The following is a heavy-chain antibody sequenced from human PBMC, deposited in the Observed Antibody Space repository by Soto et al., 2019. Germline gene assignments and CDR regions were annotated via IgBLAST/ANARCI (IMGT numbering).Heavy chain of an antibody. CDR3: TTDEGWEWLFPGYNWFDP. D-gene: IGHD3-3*01. J-gene: IGHJ5*02. CDR2: IKSKTDGGTT. V-gene: IGHV3-15*01. Sequence: GGSLRLSCAASGFTFSNAWMSWVRQAPGKGLEWVGRIKSKTDGGTTDYAAPVKGRFTISRDYSKNTLYLQMNSLKTEDTAVYYCTTDEGWEWLFPGYNWFDPWGQGTLVTVSS. CDR1: GFTFSNAW.